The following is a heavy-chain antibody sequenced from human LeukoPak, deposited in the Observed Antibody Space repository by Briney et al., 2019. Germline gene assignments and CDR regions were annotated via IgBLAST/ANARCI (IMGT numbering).Heavy chain of an antibody. V-gene: IGHV4-34*01. CDR1: GGSFSGYY. CDR2: INHSGST. CDR3: ARDKGPYYFDQ. J-gene: IGHJ4*02. Sequence: PSETLSLTCAVYGGSFSGYYWSWIRQPPGKGLEWIGEINHSGSTNYNPSLKSRVTISVDTSKNQFSLKLSSVTAADTAVYYCARDKGPYYFDQWGQGTLLTVSS.